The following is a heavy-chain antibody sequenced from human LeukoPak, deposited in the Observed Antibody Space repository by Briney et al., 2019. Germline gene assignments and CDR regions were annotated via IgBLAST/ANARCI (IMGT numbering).Heavy chain of an antibody. D-gene: IGHD6-13*01. CDR3: ARKVVGAALEKIVGYNWFDP. V-gene: IGHV1-69*13. Sequence: SVKVSCKASGGTFSSYAISWVRQAPGQGLEWMGGIIPIFGTANYAQKFQGRVTITADESTSTAYMELSSLRSEDTAVYYCARKVVGAALEKIVGYNWFDPWGQGTLVTVSS. J-gene: IGHJ5*02. CDR2: IIPIFGTA. CDR1: GGTFSSYA.